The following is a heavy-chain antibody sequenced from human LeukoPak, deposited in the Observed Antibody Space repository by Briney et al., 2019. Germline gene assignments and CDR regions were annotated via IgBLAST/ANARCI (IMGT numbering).Heavy chain of an antibody. V-gene: IGHV1-2*06. Sequence: ASVKVSCKASGYTFTGYYMHWVRQAPGQGLEWMGRINPNSGGTNYAQKFQGRVTMTGDTSISTAYMELSSLRSEDTAVYYCARSVRQWLVLWNFDYWGQGTLVTVSS. D-gene: IGHD6-19*01. CDR3: ARSVRQWLVLWNFDY. J-gene: IGHJ4*02. CDR2: INPNSGGT. CDR1: GYTFTGYY.